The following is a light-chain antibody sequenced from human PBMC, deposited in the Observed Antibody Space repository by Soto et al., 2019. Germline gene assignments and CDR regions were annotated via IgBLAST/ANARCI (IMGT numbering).Light chain of an antibody. CDR2: GAS. CDR1: QSVSSSY. V-gene: IGKV3-20*01. Sequence: EIVLTQSPGTLSLSPGERATLSCRASQSVSSSYLAWYQQKPGQAPRLLIYGASTRATGIPDRFSGSGSGTDFTLTISRLEPEDFALYYCQQYGSSSITFGQGTRL. CDR3: QQYGSSSIT. J-gene: IGKJ5*01.